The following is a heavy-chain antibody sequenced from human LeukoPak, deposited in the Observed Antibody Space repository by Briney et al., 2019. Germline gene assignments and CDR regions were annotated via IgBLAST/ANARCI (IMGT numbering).Heavy chain of an antibody. Sequence: PGGSLRLSCAASGFTFSSYAMHWVRQAPGKGLEWVAVISYDGSNKYYADSMKGRFTISRDNSKNTLYLQMNSLRAEDTAVYYCARDHPGYWGQGTLVTVSS. CDR1: GFTFSSYA. CDR2: ISYDGSNK. CDR3: ARDHPGY. J-gene: IGHJ4*02. V-gene: IGHV3-30-3*01.